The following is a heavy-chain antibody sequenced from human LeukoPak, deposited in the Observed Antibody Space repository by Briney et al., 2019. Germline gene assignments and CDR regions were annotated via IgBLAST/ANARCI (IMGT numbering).Heavy chain of an antibody. D-gene: IGHD6-19*01. Sequence: GGSLRLSCAASGFTFSMYTMHWVRQAPGKGLEWVALISSDGSNIYYADSVKGRFTISRDNSENTLHLQMNALRAEDTAVYYCAKEGVYKAVAPGAFDIWGQGTMVTVSS. CDR3: AKEGVYKAVAPGAFDI. V-gene: IGHV3-30-3*01. J-gene: IGHJ3*02. CDR1: GFTFSMYT. CDR2: ISSDGSNI.